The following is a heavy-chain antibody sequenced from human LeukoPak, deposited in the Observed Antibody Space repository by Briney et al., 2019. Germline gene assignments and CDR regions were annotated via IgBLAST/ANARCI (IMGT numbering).Heavy chain of an antibody. V-gene: IGHV1-2*02. CDR1: GYTFTGYY. Sequence: ASVKVSCKASGYTFTGYYMHWVRQAPGQGLEWMGWINPNSGGTNYAQKFQGRVTMTRDTSISTAYMELSRLRSDDTAVYYCARRATMVRGQTNWFDPWGQGTLVTVSS. J-gene: IGHJ5*02. D-gene: IGHD3-10*01. CDR2: INPNSGGT. CDR3: ARRATMVRGQTNWFDP.